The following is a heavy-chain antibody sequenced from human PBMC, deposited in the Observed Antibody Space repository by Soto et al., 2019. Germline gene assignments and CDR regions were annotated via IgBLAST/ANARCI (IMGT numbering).Heavy chain of an antibody. CDR3: AAGVTTFDY. Sequence: VASVKVSCKVSGNTLTGLPMHWVRQAPGKGLEWMGSLDPEEGERIFAQRFQGRVTMTEDTSTDTAYMEVSSLKSEDTAVYYCAAGVTTFDYWGQGTLVTVSS. D-gene: IGHD4-17*01. V-gene: IGHV1-24*01. J-gene: IGHJ4*02. CDR1: GNTLTGLP. CDR2: LDPEEGER.